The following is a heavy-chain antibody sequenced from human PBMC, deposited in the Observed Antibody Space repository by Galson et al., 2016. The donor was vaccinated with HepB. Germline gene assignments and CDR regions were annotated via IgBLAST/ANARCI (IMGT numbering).Heavy chain of an antibody. Sequence: SLRLSCAASGFTFSNNGMHWVRQAPGKGLEWVAVISFDGSHEYYADSVKGRFTISRDNSKNTLFLQLNRLRAEDTAQYYCAKDPYRPGNYFEYWGQGTPVTVSS. CDR2: ISFDGSHE. V-gene: IGHV3-30*18. CDR1: GFTFSNNG. CDR3: AKDPYRPGNYFEY. J-gene: IGHJ4*02. D-gene: IGHD2-2*01.